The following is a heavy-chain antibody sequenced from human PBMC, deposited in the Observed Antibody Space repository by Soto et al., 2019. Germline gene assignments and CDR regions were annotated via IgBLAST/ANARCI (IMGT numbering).Heavy chain of an antibody. Sequence: GESLKISCKGSGYKFPIYWLGWVRQMPGKGLEWMGTIYPGDFATIYSPSFQDQVTISADKSINTAYLQWSSLKASDTAIYYCARQDIVIVPAAPDYGAFDIWGQGTMVTVSS. D-gene: IGHD2-2*01. CDR1: GYKFPIYW. CDR2: IYPGDFAT. J-gene: IGHJ3*02. V-gene: IGHV5-51*01. CDR3: ARQDIVIVPAAPDYGAFDI.